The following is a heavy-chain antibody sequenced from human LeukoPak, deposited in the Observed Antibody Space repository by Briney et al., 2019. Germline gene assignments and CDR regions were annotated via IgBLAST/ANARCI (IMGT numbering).Heavy chain of an antibody. J-gene: IGHJ6*03. CDR1: GGSIDSNDYD. CDR2: VYYRGIT. Sequence: SETLSLTCSVSGGSIDSNDYDWGWIRQPPGKGLEWIGNVYYRGITYYNPSLKSRVTISVDTSKNQFSLKLSSVTAADTAVYYCARDFGDSSGYYRIYYYYMDVWGKGTTVTVSS. V-gene: IGHV4-39*07. CDR3: ARDFGDSSGYYRIYYYYMDV. D-gene: IGHD3-22*01.